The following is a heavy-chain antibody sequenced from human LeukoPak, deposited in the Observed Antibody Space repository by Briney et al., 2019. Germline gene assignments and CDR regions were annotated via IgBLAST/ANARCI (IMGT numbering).Heavy chain of an antibody. Sequence: PSETLSLTCAVYGGSFSGYYWSWIRQPPGKGLEWIGEINHSGSTNYNPSLKSRVTISVDTSKNQFSLKLSSVTAADTAVYYCAREGPVVVVAVHAFDIWGQGTMVTVSS. CDR1: GGSFSGYY. J-gene: IGHJ3*02. CDR2: INHSGST. D-gene: IGHD2-15*01. V-gene: IGHV4-34*01. CDR3: AREGPVVVVAVHAFDI.